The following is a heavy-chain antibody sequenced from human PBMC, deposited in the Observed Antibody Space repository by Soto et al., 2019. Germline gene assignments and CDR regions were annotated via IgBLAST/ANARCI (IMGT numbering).Heavy chain of an antibody. J-gene: IGHJ1*01. CDR3: ARHGSF. Sequence: SETLSLTCTVSGVSISGTSYYWGWIRQTPAKGLEWIGAIYYSGETFYNPSLKSRVTISIDTSKNHFSLNLTSVTAADTAIYYCARHGSFWGQGALVTVSS. CDR2: IYYSGET. CDR1: GVSISGTSYY. D-gene: IGHD3-16*02. V-gene: IGHV4-39*01.